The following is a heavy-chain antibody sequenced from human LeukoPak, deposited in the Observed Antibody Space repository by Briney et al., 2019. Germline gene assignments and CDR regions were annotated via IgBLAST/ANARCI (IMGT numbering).Heavy chain of an antibody. J-gene: IGHJ4*02. CDR2: MNPNSGNT. D-gene: IGHD3-10*01. CDR1: GYTFTSYD. CDR3: ARGARSMVRGAIPDNDY. Sequence: ASVKVSCKASGYTFTSYDINWARQATGQGLEWMGWMNPNSGNTGYAQKFQGRVTMTRNTSISTAYMELSSLRSENTAVYYCARGARSMVRGAIPDNDYWGQGTLVTVSS. V-gene: IGHV1-8*01.